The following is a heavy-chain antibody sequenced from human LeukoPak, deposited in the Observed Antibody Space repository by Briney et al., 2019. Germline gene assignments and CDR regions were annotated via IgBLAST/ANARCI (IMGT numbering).Heavy chain of an antibody. D-gene: IGHD6-19*01. CDR2: INSDGSST. CDR3: APTRYSSGWPFDY. V-gene: IGHV3-74*01. J-gene: IGHJ4*02. Sequence: GGSLRLSCAASGFTLSSYWMHWVRQAPGKGLVWVSRINSDGSSTTYADYVKGRFTISRDNAKNTLYLQMNSLRAEDTAVYYCAPTRYSSGWPFDYWGQGTLVTVSS. CDR1: GFTLSSYW.